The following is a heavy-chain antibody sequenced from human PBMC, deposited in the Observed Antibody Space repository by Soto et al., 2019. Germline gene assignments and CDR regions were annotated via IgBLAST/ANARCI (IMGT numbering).Heavy chain of an antibody. V-gene: IGHV4-59*01. Sequence: PSETLSLTSTVSGGSTTSDYWSWIRQPPGKGLEWLGYIFHSLGAKYNPSLGSRGTISLDTSKNQLSLSLRSVTAADTAIYFCVRDLKGSGDYWGQGTLVTVSS. J-gene: IGHJ4*02. CDR1: GGSTTSDY. D-gene: IGHD3-10*01. CDR3: VRDLKGSGDY. CDR2: IFHSLGA.